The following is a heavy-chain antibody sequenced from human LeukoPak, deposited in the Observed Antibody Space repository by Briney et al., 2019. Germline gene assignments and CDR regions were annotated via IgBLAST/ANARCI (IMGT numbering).Heavy chain of an antibody. CDR1: GGSISGYY. V-gene: IGHV4-59*01. Sequence: SETLSLTCTVSGGSISGYYWSWIRQPPGKGLEWIGYIFYTGSTDYNPSLKSRVTISVDTSKNHFSLKLSSVIAADSAVYYCARESDGDYFDYWGQGTLVTVSS. CDR2: IFYTGST. CDR3: ARESDGDYFDY. D-gene: IGHD4-17*01. J-gene: IGHJ4*02.